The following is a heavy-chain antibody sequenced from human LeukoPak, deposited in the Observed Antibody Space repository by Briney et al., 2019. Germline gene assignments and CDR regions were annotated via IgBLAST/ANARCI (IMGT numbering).Heavy chain of an antibody. V-gene: IGHV4-59*01. CDR1: GGSISSYY. CDR3: ARGHYYDTRLDY. Sequence: SETLSLTCTVSGGSISSYYWSWIRQPPGKGLEWIGYIYYSGSTNYNPSLKSRVTISVDTPKNQFSLKLSSVTAADTAVYYCARGHYYDTRLDYWGQGTLVTASS. D-gene: IGHD3-22*01. CDR2: IYYSGST. J-gene: IGHJ4*02.